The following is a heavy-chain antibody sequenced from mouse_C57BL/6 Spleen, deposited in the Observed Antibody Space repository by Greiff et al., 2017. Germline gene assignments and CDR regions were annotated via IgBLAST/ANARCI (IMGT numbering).Heavy chain of an antibody. D-gene: IGHD4-1*02. CDR1: GFNFKDYY. J-gene: IGHJ2*01. V-gene: IGHV14-1*01. CDR2: IDPEDGDT. CDR3: NSNWDEGY. Sequence: VQLQQSGAELVRPGASVKLSCTASGFNFKDYYMHWVKQRPEQGREWIGRIDPEDGDTEYAPKFQGKATMTADTSSNTAYLQLSSLTSEDTAVYYCNSNWDEGYWGQGTTLTVSS.